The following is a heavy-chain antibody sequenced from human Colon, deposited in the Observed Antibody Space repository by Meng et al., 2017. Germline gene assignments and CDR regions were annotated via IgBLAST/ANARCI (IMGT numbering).Heavy chain of an antibody. J-gene: IGHJ3*02. CDR1: GFTFSGSD. CDR3: TVFSRGQI. D-gene: IGHD3-3*02. V-gene: IGHV3-73*01. Sequence: GGSLRLSCVVSGFTFSGSDVHWVRQASGKGLEWVGRIRSKTDTYATAFAASVKGRFTISRDDSKNTAYLQLNSLKTEDTAVYYCTVFSRGQIWGQGTMVTVSS. CDR2: IRSKTDTYAT.